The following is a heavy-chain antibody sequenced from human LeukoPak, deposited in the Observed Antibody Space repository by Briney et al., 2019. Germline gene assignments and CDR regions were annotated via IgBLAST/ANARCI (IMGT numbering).Heavy chain of an antibody. D-gene: IGHD4-17*01. Sequence: GGSLRLSCAASGFTFSSYSMNWVRQAPGKGLEWVSSISSSSSYIYYADSVKGRFTISRDNAKNSLYLQMNTLRAEDTAVYYCARDRTTVTTFDYWGQGTLVTVSS. CDR2: ISSSSSYI. CDR3: ARDRTTVTTFDY. V-gene: IGHV3-21*01. J-gene: IGHJ4*02. CDR1: GFTFSSYS.